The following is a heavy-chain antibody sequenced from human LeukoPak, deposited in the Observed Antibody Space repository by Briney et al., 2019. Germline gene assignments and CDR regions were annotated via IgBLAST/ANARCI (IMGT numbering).Heavy chain of an antibody. CDR2: ISYDGSNK. CDR1: GFTFSSYA. V-gene: IGHV3-30*04. Sequence: GRSLRLSCAASGFTFSSYAMHWVRQAPGKGLEWVAVISYDGSNKYYADSVKGRFTISRDNSKNTLYLQMNSLRAEDTAVYYCARDRYGLYYYYGMDVWGQGTTVTVSS. J-gene: IGHJ6*02. CDR3: ARDRYGLYYYYGMDV. D-gene: IGHD5-18*01.